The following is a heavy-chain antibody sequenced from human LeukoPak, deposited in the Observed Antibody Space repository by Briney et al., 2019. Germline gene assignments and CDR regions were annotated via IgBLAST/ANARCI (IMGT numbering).Heavy chain of an antibody. CDR1: GGSISSSSYY. CDR3: ARQKYYYDSSGYYSRVSGLYYFDY. D-gene: IGHD3-22*01. V-gene: IGHV4-39*01. CDR2: IYYSGST. J-gene: IGHJ4*02. Sequence: SETLSLTCTVSGGSISSSSYYWGWIRQPPGKGLEWIGSIYYSGSTYYNPSLKSRVTISVDTSKNQFPLKLSSVTAADTAVYYCARQKYYYDSSGYYSRVSGLYYFDYWGQGTLVTVSS.